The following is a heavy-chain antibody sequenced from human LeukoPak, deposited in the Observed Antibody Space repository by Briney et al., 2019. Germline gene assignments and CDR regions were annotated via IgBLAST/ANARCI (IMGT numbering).Heavy chain of an antibody. Sequence: ASVKVSCKASGYTFTSYGISWVRQAPGQGLEWMGWISAYNGNTNYAQKLQGRVTITTDTSTSTAYKELRSLRSDDTAVYYCARESHYYDSSGYQGMDYWGQGTLVTVSS. V-gene: IGHV1-18*01. CDR2: ISAYNGNT. J-gene: IGHJ4*02. D-gene: IGHD3-22*01. CDR3: ARESHYYDSSGYQGMDY. CDR1: GYTFTSYG.